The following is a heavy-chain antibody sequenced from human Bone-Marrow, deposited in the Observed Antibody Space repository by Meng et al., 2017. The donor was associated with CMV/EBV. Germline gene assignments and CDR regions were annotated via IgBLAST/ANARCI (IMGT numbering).Heavy chain of an antibody. V-gene: IGHV1-2*02. CDR2: INPNSGGT. CDR1: GYTFTGYY. Sequence: ASVKVSCKASGYTFTGYYVHWVRQAPGQGLEWMGWINPNSGGTNYAQKFQGRVTMTRDTSISTAYMELSRLRSDDTAVYYCARDRDPLVAVRLGWFDPWGQGTLVTASS. CDR3: ARDRDPLVAVRLGWFDP. D-gene: IGHD2-15*01. J-gene: IGHJ5*02.